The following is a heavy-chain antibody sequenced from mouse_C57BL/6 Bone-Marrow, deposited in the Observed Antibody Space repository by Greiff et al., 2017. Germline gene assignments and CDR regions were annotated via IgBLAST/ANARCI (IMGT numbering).Heavy chain of an antibody. CDR2: IDPSDSYT. V-gene: IGHV1-59*01. CDR1: GYTFTSYW. CDR3: ASWYFDV. Sequence: VQLQQSGAELVRPGTSVKLSCKASGYTFTSYWMHWVKQRPGQGLEWIGVIDPSDSYTNYNQKFKGKATLTVDTSSSTAYMQLSSLTSEDSAVYYCASWYFDVWGTGTTVTVSS. J-gene: IGHJ1*03.